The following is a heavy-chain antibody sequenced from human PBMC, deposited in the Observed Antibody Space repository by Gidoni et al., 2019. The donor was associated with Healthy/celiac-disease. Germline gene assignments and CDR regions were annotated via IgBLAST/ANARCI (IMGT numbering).Heavy chain of an antibody. CDR1: GGSFSGYY. CDR2: INHSGTT. CDR3: ARRGKGVVVAPAGLYNWFDP. J-gene: IGHJ5*02. V-gene: IGHV4-34*01. D-gene: IGHD3-22*01. Sequence: QVQLQQWGAGLLKPSETLSLTCAVYGGSFSGYYWSWIRQPPGKGLEWIGEINHSGTTNYNPSLKSRVTISVDTSKNQFSLKLSSVTAADTAVYYCARRGKGVVVAPAGLYNWFDPWGQGTLVTVSS.